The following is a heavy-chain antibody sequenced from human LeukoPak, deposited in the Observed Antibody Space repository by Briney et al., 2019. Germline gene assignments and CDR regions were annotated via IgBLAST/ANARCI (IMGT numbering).Heavy chain of an antibody. V-gene: IGHV1-8*01. CDR2: MSPNSGDT. Sequence: ASVNVSCKASGYTFTSHDINWVRQATGQGLEWMGWMSPNSGDTGYAQKFQGRVTMTSDSSISTAYMELSSLRSEDTAIYYCVRTPPNWGFDYWGQGTLVTVSS. J-gene: IGHJ4*02. CDR3: VRTPPNWGFDY. CDR1: GYTFTSHD. D-gene: IGHD7-27*01.